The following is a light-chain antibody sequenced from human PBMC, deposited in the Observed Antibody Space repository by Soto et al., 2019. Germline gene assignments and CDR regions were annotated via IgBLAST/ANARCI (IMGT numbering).Light chain of an antibody. J-gene: IGLJ2*01. CDR1: SSDVGGYDY. CDR2: EVS. Sequence: QSVLTQPASVSGSPGQPITISCTGTSSDVGGYDYVSWYQQHPGKAPKLMIYEVSNRPSGVSNRFSGSKSGNTASLTISGLQAEDEADYYCSSYTSSSTYVAFGGGTKVTVL. V-gene: IGLV2-14*01. CDR3: SSYTSSSTYVA.